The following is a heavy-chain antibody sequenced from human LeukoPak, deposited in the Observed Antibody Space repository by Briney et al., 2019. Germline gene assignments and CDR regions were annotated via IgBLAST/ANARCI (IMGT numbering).Heavy chain of an antibody. D-gene: IGHD3-10*01. J-gene: IGHJ3*02. V-gene: IGHV5-51*01. Sequence: GESLKISCKGSGYSFTSYWIGWVRQMPGKGLEWMGIIYPGDSDTRYSPSFQGQVTISADKSISTAYLQWSSLKASDTAMYYCASRGPWFGASDAFDIWGQGTMVTVSS. CDR2: IYPGDSDT. CDR1: GYSFTSYW. CDR3: ASRGPWFGASDAFDI.